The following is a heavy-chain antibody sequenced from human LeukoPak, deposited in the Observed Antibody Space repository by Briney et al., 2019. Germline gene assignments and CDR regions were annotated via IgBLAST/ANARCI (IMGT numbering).Heavy chain of an antibody. D-gene: IGHD1/OR15-1a*01. CDR3: ARGRTRTFDY. CDR1: GGSFSGYY. Sequence: PSDTLSLTCAVYGGSFSGYYWSWIRQPPGKGLEWIGEINHSGSTNYNPSLKSRVTISVDTSKNQFSLKLSSVTAADTAVYYCARGRTRTFDYWGQGTLVTVSS. V-gene: IGHV4-34*01. J-gene: IGHJ4*02. CDR2: INHSGST.